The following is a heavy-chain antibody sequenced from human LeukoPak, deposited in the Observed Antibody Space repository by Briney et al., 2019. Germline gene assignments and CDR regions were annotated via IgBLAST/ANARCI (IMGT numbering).Heavy chain of an antibody. Sequence: PGGSLRLSCAASGFTFSSYAMHWVRQAPGKGLEWVAVISYDGSNKYYADSVKGRFTTSRDNSKNTLYLQMNSLRAEDTAVYYCARDYDYVWGSYRRGNWFDPWGQGTLVTVSS. CDR3: ARDYDYVWGSYRRGNWFDP. D-gene: IGHD3-16*02. CDR2: ISYDGSNK. CDR1: GFTFSSYA. J-gene: IGHJ5*02. V-gene: IGHV3-30*04.